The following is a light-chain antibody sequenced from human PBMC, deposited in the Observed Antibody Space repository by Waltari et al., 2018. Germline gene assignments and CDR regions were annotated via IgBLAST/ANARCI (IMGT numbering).Light chain of an antibody. CDR3: AAWDDSLSGVV. J-gene: IGLJ2*01. CDR2: RNN. V-gene: IGLV1-47*01. CDR1: SSNIGSNY. Sequence: QSVLTQPPSASGTPGQRVTISCSGSSSNIGSNYVYWYQQFPGTAPKLLIFRNNQRPSGVPHRFSGSKSGTSASLAISGLRSEDEADYYCAAWDDSLSGVVFGGGAKLTVL.